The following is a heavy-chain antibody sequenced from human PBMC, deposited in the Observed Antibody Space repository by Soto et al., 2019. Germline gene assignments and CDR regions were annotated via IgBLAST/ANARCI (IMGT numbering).Heavy chain of an antibody. CDR2: IYWDDDK. V-gene: IGHV2-5*02. J-gene: IGHJ3*02. CDR1: GFSLSTRGVG. CDR3: AHDRMYVVAEDVFDI. Sequence: SGPTLVNPTQTLTLTCTFSGFSLSTRGVGVGWIRQPPGKALEWLALIYWDDDKRYSPSLKSRLTITKDTSKTQVVLTMTNMDPLDTATYYCAHDRMYVVAEDVFDIWGPGTMVILSS. D-gene: IGHD2-15*01.